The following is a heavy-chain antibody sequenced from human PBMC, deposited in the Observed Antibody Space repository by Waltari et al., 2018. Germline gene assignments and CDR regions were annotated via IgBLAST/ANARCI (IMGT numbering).Heavy chain of an antibody. CDR2: IRYDGSNK. Sequence: QVQLVESGGGVVQPGGSLRLSCAASGFTFSSYAMHWVRQAPGQGLEWVAFIRYDGSNKYYADSVKGRFTISRDNSKNTLYLQMNSLRAEDTAVYYCAKDRNRYCSSTSCYRFDYWGQGTLVTVSS. CDR3: AKDRNRYCSSTSCYRFDY. J-gene: IGHJ4*02. V-gene: IGHV3-30*02. D-gene: IGHD2-2*01. CDR1: GFTFSSYA.